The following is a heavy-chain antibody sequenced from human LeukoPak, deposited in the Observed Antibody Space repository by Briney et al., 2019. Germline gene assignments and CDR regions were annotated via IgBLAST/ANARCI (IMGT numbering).Heavy chain of an antibody. V-gene: IGHV3-7*03. CDR2: IKQDGSEK. D-gene: IGHD3-9*01. J-gene: IGHJ4*02. Sequence: GGSLRLSCAASGFTFSSYWMSWVRQAPGKGLEWVANIKQDGSEKYYVDSVKGRFTISRDNAKNSLYLQMNSLRAEDTAVYYCARDQRYFDWLFPGSYIDYWGQGTLVTVSS. CDR1: GFTFSSYW. CDR3: ARDQRYFDWLFPGSYIDY.